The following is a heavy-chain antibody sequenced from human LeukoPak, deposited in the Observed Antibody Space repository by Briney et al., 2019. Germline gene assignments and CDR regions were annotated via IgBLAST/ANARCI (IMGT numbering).Heavy chain of an antibody. CDR3: ATGVWWDLDSVAHPDY. CDR1: GYTLTELS. CDR2: FDPEDGET. D-gene: IGHD1-26*01. J-gene: IGHJ4*02. V-gene: IGHV1-24*01. Sequence: ASVKVSCKVSGYTLTELSMHWVRQAPGKGLEWMGGFDPEDGETIYAQKFQGRVTMIEDTSTDTAYMELSSLRSEDTAVYYCATGVWWDLDSVAHPDYWGQGTLVTVSS.